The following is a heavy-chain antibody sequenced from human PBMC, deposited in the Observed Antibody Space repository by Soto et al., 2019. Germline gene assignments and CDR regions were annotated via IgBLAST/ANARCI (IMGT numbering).Heavy chain of an antibody. Sequence: GESLKISCAASGFTFSDYYMSWIRQAPGKGLEWVSYISSSGSTIYYADSVKGRFTISRDNAKNSLYLQMNSLRAEDTAVYYCACGYSSGWYRGSGFDYWGQGTLVTVSS. CDR2: ISSSGSTI. D-gene: IGHD6-19*01. CDR1: GFTFSDYY. J-gene: IGHJ4*02. V-gene: IGHV3-11*01. CDR3: ACGYSSGWYRGSGFDY.